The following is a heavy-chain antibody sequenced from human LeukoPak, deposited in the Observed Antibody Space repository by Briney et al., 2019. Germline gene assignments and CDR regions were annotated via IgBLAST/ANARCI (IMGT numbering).Heavy chain of an antibody. CDR2: ISAYNGNT. Sequence: ASVTVSYKASGYTFTSYGISWMRQAPGQGLEWMGWISAYNGNTNYAQKLQGRVTMTTDTSTSTAYMELRSLRSDATAVYYCARDQNYYYYGMDVWGQGTTVTVSS. CDR3: ARDQNYYYYGMDV. CDR1: GYTFTSYG. V-gene: IGHV1-18*01. J-gene: IGHJ6*02.